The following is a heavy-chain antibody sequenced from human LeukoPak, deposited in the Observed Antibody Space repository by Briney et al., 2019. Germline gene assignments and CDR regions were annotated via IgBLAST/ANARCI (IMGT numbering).Heavy chain of an antibody. Sequence: AGGFLRLFRAASGFTFSRYSMNWGRPAPGKGLEWVSSISSSRSYIYYADSVKGRVTISRDNAKNSLYLQMNSLRAEDTAVYYCARDSSGYYDFDYWGQGTLVTVSS. CDR3: ARDSSGYYDFDY. CDR2: ISSSRSYI. CDR1: GFTFSRYS. V-gene: IGHV3-21*01. D-gene: IGHD3-22*01. J-gene: IGHJ4*02.